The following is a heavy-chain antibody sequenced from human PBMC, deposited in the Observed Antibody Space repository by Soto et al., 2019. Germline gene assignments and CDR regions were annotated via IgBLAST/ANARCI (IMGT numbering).Heavy chain of an antibody. Sequence: PSETLSLTCAVYGGSFSGYYWTWIRQPPGTGLEWIGEINHSGSTNYNPSLKSRVTISVDTSKNQFSLKLSSVTAADTAVYFCAGEGGVFSSWGGWEVGGKGARVTVP. CDR2: INHSGST. CDR3: AGEGGVFSSWGGWEV. V-gene: IGHV4-34*01. CDR1: GGSFSGYY. D-gene: IGHD3-16*01. J-gene: IGHJ6*03.